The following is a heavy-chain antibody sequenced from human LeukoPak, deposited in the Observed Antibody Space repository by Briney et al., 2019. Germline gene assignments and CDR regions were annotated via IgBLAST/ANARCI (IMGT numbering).Heavy chain of an antibody. V-gene: IGHV4-34*01. CDR3: AKEGAVRGYYDSSGNYFDY. CDR2: INHSGST. CDR1: GGSFSGYY. J-gene: IGHJ4*02. Sequence: PSETLSLTCAVYGGSFSGYYWSWIRQPPGKGLEWIGEINHSGSTNYNPSLKSRVTISVDTSKNQFSLKLTSVTAADTAVYYCAKEGAVRGYYDSSGNYFDYWGQGTLVTVSS. D-gene: IGHD3-22*01.